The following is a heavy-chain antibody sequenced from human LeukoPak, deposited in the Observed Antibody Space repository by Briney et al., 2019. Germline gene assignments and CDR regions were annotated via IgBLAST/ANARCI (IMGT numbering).Heavy chain of an antibody. CDR2: ISGSGGST. J-gene: IGHJ4*02. V-gene: IGHV3-23*01. CDR1: GFTFSDYY. D-gene: IGHD1-26*01. CDR3: AKDRDSGSYCDY. Sequence: GGSLRLSCAASGFTFSDYYMSWIRQAPGKGLEWVSAISGSGGSTYYADSVKGRFTISRDNSKNTLYLQMNSLRAEDTAVYYCAKDRDSGSYCDYWGQGTLVTVSS.